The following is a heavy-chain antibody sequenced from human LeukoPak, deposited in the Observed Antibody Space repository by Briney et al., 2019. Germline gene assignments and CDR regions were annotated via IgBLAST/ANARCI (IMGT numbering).Heavy chain of an antibody. CDR1: GFTFSSYW. CDR2: IKQDGSEK. Sequence: GGSLRLSCAASGFTFSSYWMSWVRQAPGKGLEWVANIKQDGSEKYYVDSVKGRFTFSRDNAKNSLYLQMNSLRAEDTAVYYCARDLGGGAFDIWGQGTMVTVSS. V-gene: IGHV3-7*01. CDR3: ARDLGGGAFDI. D-gene: IGHD2-15*01. J-gene: IGHJ3*02.